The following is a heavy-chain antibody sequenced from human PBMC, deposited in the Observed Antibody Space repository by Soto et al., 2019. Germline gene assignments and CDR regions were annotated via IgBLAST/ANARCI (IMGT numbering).Heavy chain of an antibody. V-gene: IGHV3-13*04. J-gene: IGHJ6*02. CDR1: GFTFSSYD. CDR2: IGTAGDT. D-gene: IGHD3-22*01. Sequence: EVQLVESGGGLVQPGGSLRLSCAASGFTFSSYDMHWVRQATGKGLEWVSAIGTAGDTYYPGSVKGRFTISRENAKNSLYLQMNSLGAGDTAVYYCAREMAYYDSSGYFYYYGMDVWGQGTTVTVSS. CDR3: AREMAYYDSSGYFYYYGMDV.